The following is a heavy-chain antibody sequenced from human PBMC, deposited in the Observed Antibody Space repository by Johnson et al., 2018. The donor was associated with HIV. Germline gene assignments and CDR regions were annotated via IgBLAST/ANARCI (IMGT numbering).Heavy chain of an antibody. CDR3: ARGIIDI. D-gene: IGHD1-14*01. CDR2: ISYDGSNK. Sequence: QVQLVESGGGVVQPVRSLRLSCAASGFTFSSYAMHWVRQAPGKGLEWVAVISYDGSNKYYADSVKGRFTISRDNSKNTLYLQMNSLRAEDTAVYYCARGIIDIWGRGTMVTVSS. CDR1: GFTFSSYA. J-gene: IGHJ3*02. V-gene: IGHV3-30-3*01.